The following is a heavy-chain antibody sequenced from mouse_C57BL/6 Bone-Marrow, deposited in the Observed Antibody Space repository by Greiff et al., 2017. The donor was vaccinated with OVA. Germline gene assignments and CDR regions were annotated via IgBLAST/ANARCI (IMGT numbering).Heavy chain of an antibody. CDR2: INYDGSST. D-gene: IGHD2-5*01. CDR3: ARGAYYSNPYAMDY. Sequence: EVMLVESEGGLVQPGSSMKLSCTASGFTFSDYYMAWVRQVPEKGLEWVANINYDGSSTYYLDSLKSRFIISRDNAKNILYLQMSSLKSEDTATYYCARGAYYSNPYAMDYWGQGTSVTVSS. V-gene: IGHV5-16*01. J-gene: IGHJ4*01. CDR1: GFTFSDYY.